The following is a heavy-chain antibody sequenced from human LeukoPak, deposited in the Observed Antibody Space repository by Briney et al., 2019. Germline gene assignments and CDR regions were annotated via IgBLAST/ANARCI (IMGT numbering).Heavy chain of an antibody. J-gene: IGHJ4*02. CDR3: ARSDVLYASQGEARYFNH. Sequence: ASVKVSCKASGYTFTDYYIHWVRQAPGQGLEWMGWINPNNGGTNYAQKFQGRVTMNRDTSISTAYMELSRLRSDDTAVYYCARSDVLYASQGEARYFNHWGQGTLVTVSS. CDR2: INPNNGGT. CDR1: GYTFTDYY. D-gene: IGHD3-16*01. V-gene: IGHV1-2*02.